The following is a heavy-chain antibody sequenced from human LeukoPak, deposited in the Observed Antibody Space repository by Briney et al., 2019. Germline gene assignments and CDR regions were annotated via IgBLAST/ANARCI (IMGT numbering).Heavy chain of an antibody. Sequence: GRSLRLSCAASGFTFDDYGMHWVRQAPGKGLEWVSGISWNSGSRGYADSVKGRFTISRDNAKNSLYLQMNSLRAEDTAFYYCAKGRIRGYNYGYFDYWGQGTLVTVSS. CDR1: GFTFDDYG. CDR3: AKGRIRGYNYGYFDY. V-gene: IGHV3-9*01. CDR2: ISWNSGSR. J-gene: IGHJ4*02. D-gene: IGHD5-18*01.